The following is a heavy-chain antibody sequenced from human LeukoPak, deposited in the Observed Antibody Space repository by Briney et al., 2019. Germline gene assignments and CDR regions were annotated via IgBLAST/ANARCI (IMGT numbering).Heavy chain of an antibody. D-gene: IGHD3-10*01. Sequence: GGSLRLSCAASGFHFSSFAMSWVRHVPGKGLEWVSGISGNGATTHHADSVKGRFTIARDNSKNTLYLQMNSLRAEDTAVYYCAKWKYGSDFGYFDYWGQGTLVTVSS. CDR2: ISGNGATT. CDR3: AKWKYGSDFGYFDY. V-gene: IGHV3-23*01. CDR1: GFHFSSFA. J-gene: IGHJ4*02.